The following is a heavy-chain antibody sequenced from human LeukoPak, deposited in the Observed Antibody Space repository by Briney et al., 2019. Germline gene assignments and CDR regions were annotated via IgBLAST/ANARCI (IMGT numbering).Heavy chain of an antibody. CDR1: GFSLSTSGVG. J-gene: IGHJ5*02. D-gene: IGHD6-13*01. CDR2: NYWDDDK. V-gene: IGHV2-5*02. Sequence: KESGPTLVKPTQTLTLTCTFSGFSLSTSGVGVGWIRQPPGKALEWLALNYWDDDKRYSPSLKSRLTITKDTSKNQVVLTMTNMDPVDTATYYCAHRLGSIAAAGTLYNWFDPWGQGTLVTVSS. CDR3: AHRLGSIAAAGTLYNWFDP.